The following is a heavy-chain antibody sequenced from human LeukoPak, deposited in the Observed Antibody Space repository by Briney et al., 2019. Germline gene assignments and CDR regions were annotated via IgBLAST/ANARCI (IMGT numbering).Heavy chain of an antibody. D-gene: IGHD3-22*01. CDR3: ARSSKDSSGYYDY. CDR2: INHSGST. J-gene: IGHJ4*02. CDR1: GGSFSGYY. Sequence: SETLSLTCAVYGGSFSGYYWSWIRQPPGKGLEWIGEINHSGSTNYNPSLKSRVTISVDTSKNQFSLKLSSVTAADTAVYYCARSSKDSSGYYDYWGQGTLVTVSS. V-gene: IGHV4-34*01.